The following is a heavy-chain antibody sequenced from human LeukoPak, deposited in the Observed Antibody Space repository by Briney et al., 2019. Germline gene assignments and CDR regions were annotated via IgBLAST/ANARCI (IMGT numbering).Heavy chain of an antibody. CDR1: GVTFSSYA. CDR3: ARGPRPGQLGPNYYYRDV. D-gene: IGHD5-18*01. V-gene: IGHV1-69*06. Sequence: SVKVSCKASGVTFSSYAISWVRQAPGQGLEWMGRIIPIFGTANYAQKFQGRVTITADKSTSTAYMELSSLRSEDTAVYYCARGPRPGQLGPNYYYRDVWGKGTTVTVSS. J-gene: IGHJ6*03. CDR2: IIPIFGTA.